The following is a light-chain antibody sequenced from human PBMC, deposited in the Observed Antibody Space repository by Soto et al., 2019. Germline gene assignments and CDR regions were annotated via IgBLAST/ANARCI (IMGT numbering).Light chain of an antibody. V-gene: IGLV2-14*01. Sequence: QSVLTQPASVSGSPGQSIAISCTGTSSDVGGYNYVSWYQQHPGEAPKLMIYEVSNRPSGVSNRFSGSKSANTASLTISGLQAEDEADYYCISYTDRQSYLFGTGTKVTVL. CDR2: EVS. J-gene: IGLJ1*01. CDR3: ISYTDRQSYL. CDR1: SSDVGGYNY.